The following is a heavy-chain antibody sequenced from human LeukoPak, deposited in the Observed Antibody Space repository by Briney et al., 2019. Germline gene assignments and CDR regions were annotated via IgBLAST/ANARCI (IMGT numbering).Heavy chain of an antibody. CDR2: ISSNGGST. V-gene: IGHV3-64D*08. D-gene: IGHD6-19*01. CDR3: ARDSPYSSGWFDY. CDR1: GFNFNNYA. Sequence: GGSLRLSCSASGFNFNNYAMNWVRQAPGKGLEYVSAISSNGGSTYYADSVKGRCTISRDNSKNTLYLQMSSLRAEDTAVYYCARDSPYSSGWFDYWGQGTLVTVSS. J-gene: IGHJ4*02.